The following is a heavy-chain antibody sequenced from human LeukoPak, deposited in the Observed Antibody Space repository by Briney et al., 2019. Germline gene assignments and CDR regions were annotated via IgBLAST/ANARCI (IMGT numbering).Heavy chain of an antibody. CDR3: ARAAYSSGPDY. J-gene: IGHJ4*02. V-gene: IGHV3-48*02. CDR1: GFTFSSYS. CDR2: ISPSSTSI. Sequence: GGSLRLSCAASGFTFSSYSMNWVRQAPGKGLEWVSYISPSSTSIYYADSVKGRFTFSRDNAKNTLYLQMSSLRDEDTAVYYCARAAYSSGPDYWGQGTLVTVSS. D-gene: IGHD6-19*01.